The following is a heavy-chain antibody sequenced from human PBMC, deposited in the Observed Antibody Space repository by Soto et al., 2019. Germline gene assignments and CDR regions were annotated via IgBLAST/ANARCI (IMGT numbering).Heavy chain of an antibody. V-gene: IGHV3-23*01. Sequence: EVQLLESGGGLVQPGGSLRLSCVASGFTFTNYAMSWVRQAPGKGLEWVSVIGASGGSIYYADSVKGRFTISRDNSKNPVYLKMNSLRAEDTAVYYCAKDGTSFGVVTQLDSWGQGSLVTVSS. D-gene: IGHD3-3*01. CDR2: IGASGGSI. CDR1: GFTFTNYA. CDR3: AKDGTSFGVVTQLDS. J-gene: IGHJ4*02.